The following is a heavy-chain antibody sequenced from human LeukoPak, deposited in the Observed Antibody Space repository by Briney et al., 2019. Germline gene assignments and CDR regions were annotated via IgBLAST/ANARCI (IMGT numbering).Heavy chain of an antibody. Sequence: SGPTLVKPTQTLTLTCTFSGFSLSTSGVGVGWIRQPPGKALEWLALIYWNDDKRYSPSLKSRLTITKDTSKNQVVLTMTNMDPVDTATYYCAQWTGAIVKFDYWGQGTLVTVSS. CDR1: GFSLSTSGVG. CDR3: AQWTGAIVKFDY. J-gene: IGHJ4*02. D-gene: IGHD3/OR15-3a*01. CDR2: IYWNDDK. V-gene: IGHV2-5*01.